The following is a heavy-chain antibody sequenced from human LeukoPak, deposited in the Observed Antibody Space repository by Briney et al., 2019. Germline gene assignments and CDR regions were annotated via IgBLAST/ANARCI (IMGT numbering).Heavy chain of an antibody. V-gene: IGHV3-30*18. CDR3: AKADGDYYYYGVDV. CDR2: ISYDGSDK. Sequence: GGSLRLSCAASGFTFSSYGMHWVRQAPGKGLEWVAVISYDGSDKYYADSVKGRFTISRDNSKSTLYLQMNSLRAEGTAVYYCAKADGDYYYYGVDVWGQGTTVTVSS. D-gene: IGHD4-17*01. CDR1: GFTFSSYG. J-gene: IGHJ6*02.